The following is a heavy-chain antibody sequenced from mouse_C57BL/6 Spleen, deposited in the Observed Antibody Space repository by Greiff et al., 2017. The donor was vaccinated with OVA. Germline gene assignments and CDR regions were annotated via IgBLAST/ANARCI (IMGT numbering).Heavy chain of an antibody. D-gene: IGHD2-4*01. CDR2: INPKSGST. Sequence: QVQLQQPGAELVKPGASVKLSCKASGYTFTSYWMHWVKQRPGQGLEWIGMINPKSGSTNYNEKFKSKATLTVDKSSSTAYMQLSSLTSEDSAVYYCARSTMIRYFDVWGTGTTVTVSS. V-gene: IGHV1-64*01. CDR3: ARSTMIRYFDV. J-gene: IGHJ1*03. CDR1: GYTFTSYW.